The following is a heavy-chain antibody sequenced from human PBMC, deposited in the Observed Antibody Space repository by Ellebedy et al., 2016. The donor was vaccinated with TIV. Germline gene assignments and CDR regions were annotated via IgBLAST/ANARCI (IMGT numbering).Heavy chain of an antibody. CDR2: ISGNGGST. D-gene: IGHD4-17*01. CDR1: GFTFSGCA. V-gene: IGHV3-23*01. CDR3: AKNMRTVTTTIDY. J-gene: IGHJ4*02. Sequence: GESLKISCAASGFTFSGCAMSWVRQAPGKGLEWVSSISGNGGSTIYADSVKGRFTISRDNSKNTLYLQMNSLRAEDTAIYYCAKNMRTVTTTIDYWGQGTLVTVSS.